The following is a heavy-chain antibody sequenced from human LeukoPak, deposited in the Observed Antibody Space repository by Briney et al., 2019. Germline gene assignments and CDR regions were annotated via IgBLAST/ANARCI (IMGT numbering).Heavy chain of an antibody. CDR1: GYTFTSYD. CDR2: MNPNSGNT. J-gene: IGHJ5*02. CDR3: ARRRGASSSWYRWFDP. D-gene: IGHD6-13*01. Sequence: GASVKVSCKASGYTFTSYDINWVRQATGQGLEWMGWMNPNSGNTGYAQKFQGRVTMTRNTSISTAYMELSSLRSEDTAVDYCARRRGASSSWYRWFDPWGQGTLVTVSS. V-gene: IGHV1-8*01.